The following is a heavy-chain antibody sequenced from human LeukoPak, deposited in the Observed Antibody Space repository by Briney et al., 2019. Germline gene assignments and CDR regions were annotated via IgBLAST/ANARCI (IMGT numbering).Heavy chain of an antibody. J-gene: IGHJ4*02. CDR3: ARDQPVQIGLFDH. V-gene: IGHV3-23*01. D-gene: IGHD1-1*01. CDR1: GFIFSNYA. CDR2: ISASGDTT. Sequence: GGPLRLSCAASGFIFSNYAMDWVRQAPGKGLEWVSVISASGDTTYYADSVKGRFTISRDNSKNTLYLQINSLRAEDTAVYYCARDQPVQIGLFDHWGQGTLVAVSS.